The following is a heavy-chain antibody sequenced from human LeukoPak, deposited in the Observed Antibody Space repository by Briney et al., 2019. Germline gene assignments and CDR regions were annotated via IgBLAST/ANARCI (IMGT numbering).Heavy chain of an antibody. CDR1: NGSISSADYY. V-gene: IGHV4-30-4*01. D-gene: IGHD2-15*01. CDR2: IYYSGST. Sequence: PSQTLSLTCTVSNGSISSADYYWSWIRQPPGKGLEWIGYIYYSGSTYYNPSLKSRVTMSVDTSKNQFSLKLSSVTAADTAVYYCARENVVVVAASIQWFDPWGQGTLVTVSS. CDR3: ARENVVVVAASIQWFDP. J-gene: IGHJ5*02.